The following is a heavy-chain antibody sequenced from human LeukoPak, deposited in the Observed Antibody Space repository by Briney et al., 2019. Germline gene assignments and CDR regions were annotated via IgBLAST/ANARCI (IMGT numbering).Heavy chain of an antibody. D-gene: IGHD2-2*03. CDR2: ISSSGSTI. CDR1: GFTFSDYY. V-gene: IGHV3-11*01. CDR3: ARAGYCSSTSCSTIDY. J-gene: IGHJ4*02. Sequence: GGSLRLSCAASGFTFSDYYMSWIRQAPGKGLEWVSYISSSGSTIYYADSVKGRFTISRDNAKNSLYLQMNSLRAEDTAVYYCARAGYCSSTSCSTIDYWGQGTLVTVSS.